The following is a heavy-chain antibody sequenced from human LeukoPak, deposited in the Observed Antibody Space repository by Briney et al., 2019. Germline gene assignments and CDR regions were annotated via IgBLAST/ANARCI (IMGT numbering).Heavy chain of an antibody. Sequence: GGSLRLSCAASGFTFSSYAMSWVRQAPGKGLEWVSAISGSGGRTYYADSVKGRFTISRDNAKNSLYLQMNSLRAEDTAVYYCARVAYGAQAFDIWGQGTMVTVSS. D-gene: IGHD4-17*01. CDR2: ISGSGGRT. J-gene: IGHJ3*02. V-gene: IGHV3-23*01. CDR1: GFTFSSYA. CDR3: ARVAYGAQAFDI.